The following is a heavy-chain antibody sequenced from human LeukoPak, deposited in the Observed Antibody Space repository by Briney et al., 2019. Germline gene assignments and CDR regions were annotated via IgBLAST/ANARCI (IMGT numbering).Heavy chain of an antibody. CDR2: ISSSSSNI. CDR1: GFTFSSYS. V-gene: IGHV3-21*01. Sequence: PGGSLRLSCAASGFTFSSYSMNWVRQAPGKGLEWVSSISSSSSNIYYADSVKGRFTISRDNAKNSLYLQMNSLRVEDTAVYYCARGPRGGYSSGWYWFDPWGQGTLVTVSS. J-gene: IGHJ5*02. D-gene: IGHD6-19*01. CDR3: ARGPRGGYSSGWYWFDP.